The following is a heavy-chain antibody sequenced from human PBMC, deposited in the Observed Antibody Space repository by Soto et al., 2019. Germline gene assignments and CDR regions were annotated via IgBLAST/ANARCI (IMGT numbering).Heavy chain of an antibody. Sequence: GGSLRLSCAASGFTFSSYGMHWVRQAPGKGLEWVAVISYDGSNKYYADSVKGRFTISRDNSKNTLYLQMNSLRAEDTAVYYCAKDLSSAIVVAITPDFDYWGQGTLVTVSS. J-gene: IGHJ4*02. CDR3: AKDLSSAIVVAITPDFDY. D-gene: IGHD3-22*01. CDR1: GFTFSSYG. CDR2: ISYDGSNK. V-gene: IGHV3-30*18.